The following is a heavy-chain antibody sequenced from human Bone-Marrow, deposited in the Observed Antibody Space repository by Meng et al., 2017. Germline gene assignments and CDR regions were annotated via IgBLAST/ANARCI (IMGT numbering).Heavy chain of an antibody. Sequence: QVQLQESGPGLVKPSQTLSLTCTVSGGAISSGDYYWSWIRQPPGRVLEGSGYIYYSGSTYYTPSLRSRVTISVDTSKNQFSLILTSVTAADTAVYFCARVETATTNPYFDYWGQGTLVTVSS. CDR2: IYYSGST. D-gene: IGHD5-24*01. CDR3: ARVETATTNPYFDY. J-gene: IGHJ4*02. CDR1: GGAISSGDYY. V-gene: IGHV4-30-4*01.